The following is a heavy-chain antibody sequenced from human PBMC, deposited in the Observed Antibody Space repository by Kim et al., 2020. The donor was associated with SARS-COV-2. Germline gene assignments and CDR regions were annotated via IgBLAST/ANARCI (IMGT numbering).Heavy chain of an antibody. J-gene: IGHJ4*02. Sequence: SETLSLTCSVSGGSISSGSYYWDWIRQPPGQGLEWIGSVYYSGSTYYNPSLKSRVTISVDSSKNQFSLKLSSVTAADTAVYYCARRSGSYVYWGQGTLVT. CDR3: ARRSGSYVY. CDR2: VYYSGST. CDR1: GGSISSGSYY. D-gene: IGHD1-26*01. V-gene: IGHV4-39*01.